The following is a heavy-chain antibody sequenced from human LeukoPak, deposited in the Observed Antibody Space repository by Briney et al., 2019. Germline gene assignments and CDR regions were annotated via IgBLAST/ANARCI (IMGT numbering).Heavy chain of an antibody. CDR2: ISSSGAYI. V-gene: IGHV3-21*01. D-gene: IGHD3-22*01. CDR1: GFTFSNAY. CDR3: VGNYYDSSGLDY. Sequence: GGSLRLSCAASGFTFSNAYMNWVRQAPGKGLECVSSISSSGAYIYYADSVKGRFTISRDNAKKSLYLQMNSLRAEDTAIYYCVGNYYDSSGLDYWGQGTLVTVSS. J-gene: IGHJ4*02.